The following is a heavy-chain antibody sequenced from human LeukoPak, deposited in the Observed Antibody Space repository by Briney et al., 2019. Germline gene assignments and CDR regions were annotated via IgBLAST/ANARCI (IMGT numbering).Heavy chain of an antibody. J-gene: IGHJ4*02. CDR1: GFTFSSYA. CDR2: ISGSGGST. D-gene: IGHD3-22*01. CDR3: AKDPDCNTMTY. V-gene: IGHV3-23*01. Sequence: GASLRLSCAASGFTFSSYAMSWVRQAPGKGLEWVSAISGSGGSTYYADSVKGRFTISKDNSKNTLYLQMNSLEAEDTAVYHRAKDPDCNTMTYWGQGTLVTVSS.